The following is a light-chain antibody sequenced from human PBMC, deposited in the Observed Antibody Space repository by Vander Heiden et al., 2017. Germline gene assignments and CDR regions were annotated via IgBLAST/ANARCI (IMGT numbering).Light chain of an antibody. CDR3: MQALQTPYT. J-gene: IGKJ2*01. V-gene: IGKV2-28*01. CDR2: LGS. CDR1: QSLLHSNGYNY. Sequence: VMTQSRLSLPVTPGEPASISCRSSQSLLHSNGYNYLDWYLQKPGQSPQLRIYLGSNRASGVPDRFSGSGSGTEFTLKISRVEAEDVGVYYCMQALQTPYTFGQGTKLEIK.